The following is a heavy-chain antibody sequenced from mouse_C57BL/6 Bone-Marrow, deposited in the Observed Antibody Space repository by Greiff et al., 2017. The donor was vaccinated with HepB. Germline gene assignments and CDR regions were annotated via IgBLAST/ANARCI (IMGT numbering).Heavy chain of an antibody. J-gene: IGHJ4*01. V-gene: IGHV1-82*01. CDR1: GYAFSSSW. Sequence: VQGVESGPELVKPGASVKISCKASGYAFSSSWMNWVKQRPGKGLEWIGRIYPGDGDTNYNGKFKGKATLTADKSSSTAYMQLSSLTSEDSAVYFCARMYYGSFYYYAMDYWGQGTSVTVSS. D-gene: IGHD1-1*01. CDR3: ARMYYGSFYYYAMDY. CDR2: IYPGDGDT.